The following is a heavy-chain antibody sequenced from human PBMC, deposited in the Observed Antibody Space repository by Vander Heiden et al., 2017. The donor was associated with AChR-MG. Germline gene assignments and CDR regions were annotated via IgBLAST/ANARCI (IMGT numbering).Heavy chain of an antibody. CDR3: ARGPDSGGGLTYGMDV. CDR2: ITPMFGIA. D-gene: IGHD1-26*01. CDR1: GDIFRSYG. J-gene: IGHJ6*02. Sequence: QMQLVQSGAEMKKTGSSVRLSCKASGDIFRSYGFSWVRQAPGQGLEWMGGITPMFGIANYAQKFHGRVTITADESTSTVYMEVRSLRSDDTAVYFCARGPDSGGGLTYGMDVWGQGTAVTVSS. V-gene: IGHV1-69*01.